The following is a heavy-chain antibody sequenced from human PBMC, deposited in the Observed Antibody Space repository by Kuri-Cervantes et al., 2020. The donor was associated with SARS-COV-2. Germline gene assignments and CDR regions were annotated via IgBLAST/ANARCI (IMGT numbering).Heavy chain of an antibody. Sequence: GGSLRLSCAASGFSFSHSAMHWIRQAPGKGLEWVAIVSYDGSNKYYADSVKGRFTISRDNSKNTLYLQMDSLRTEDTAVYYCARDPPRYCSSTSCYTARADPIYGMDVWGQGTTVTVSS. CDR3: ARDPPRYCSSTSCYTARADPIYGMDV. CDR1: GFSFSHSA. CDR2: VSYDGSNK. D-gene: IGHD2-2*02. J-gene: IGHJ6*02. V-gene: IGHV3-30-3*01.